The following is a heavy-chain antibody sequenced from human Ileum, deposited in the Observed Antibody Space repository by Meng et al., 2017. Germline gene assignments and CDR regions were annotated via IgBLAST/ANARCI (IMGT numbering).Heavy chain of an antibody. J-gene: IGHJ4*02. V-gene: IGHV4-39*07. CDR3: ARLMVVGNTGYHFDN. CDR1: GGSISSSSYY. Sequence: QLQLQESGPGMVKPSETLSLTCTVSGGSISSSSYYWGWIRQPPGKGLEWIGSIYYSGSTNYNSSLKSRVTISVDTSKNQFSLKLSSVTAADTAVYYCARLMVVGNTGYHFDNWGQGTLVTVSS. CDR2: IYYSGST. D-gene: IGHD2-15*01.